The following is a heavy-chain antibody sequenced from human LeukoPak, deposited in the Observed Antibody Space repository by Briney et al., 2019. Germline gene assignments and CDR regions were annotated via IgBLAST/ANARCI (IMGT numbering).Heavy chain of an antibody. D-gene: IGHD3-9*01. CDR3: AKVKGRRLRYFD. V-gene: IGHV3-23*01. J-gene: IGHJ4*02. CDR1: GFTFSDYY. Sequence: PGGSLRLSCAASGFTFSDYYMSWVRQAPGKGLEWVSAISGSGGSTYYADSVKGRFTISRDNSKNTLYLQMNSLRAEDTAVYYCAKVKGRRLRYFDWGQGTLVTVSS. CDR2: ISGSGGST.